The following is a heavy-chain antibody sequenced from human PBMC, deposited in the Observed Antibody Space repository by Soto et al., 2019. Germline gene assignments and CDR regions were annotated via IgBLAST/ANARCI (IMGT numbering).Heavy chain of an antibody. Sequence: ASVKVSCKASGYTFTSYDINWVRQAPGLGLEWMGRVNPILSMSNYAQKFQGRVTMTADKSTSTAYMELRSLRSEDTAFYYCATSYGSGYRAFDYWGQGALVTVSS. J-gene: IGHJ4*02. D-gene: IGHD3-10*01. V-gene: IGHV1-69*04. CDR1: GYTFTSYD. CDR3: ATSYGSGYRAFDY. CDR2: VNPILSMS.